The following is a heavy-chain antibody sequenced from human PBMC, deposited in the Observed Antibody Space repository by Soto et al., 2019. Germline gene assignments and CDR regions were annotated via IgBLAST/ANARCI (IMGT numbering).Heavy chain of an antibody. J-gene: IGHJ6*03. CDR1: GYTFTSYA. Sequence: GASVKVSCKASGYTFTSYAMHWVRQAPGQRLEWMGWINAGNGNTKYSQKFQGRVTITRDTSASTAYMELSSLRSEDTAVYYCARDSVPAATSYYYYYMDVWGKGTTVTVSS. V-gene: IGHV1-3*01. CDR2: INAGNGNT. D-gene: IGHD2-2*01. CDR3: ARDSVPAATSYYYYYMDV.